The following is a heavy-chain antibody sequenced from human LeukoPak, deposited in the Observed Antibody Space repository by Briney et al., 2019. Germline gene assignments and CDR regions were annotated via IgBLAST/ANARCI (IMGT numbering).Heavy chain of an antibody. V-gene: IGHV3-30-3*01. J-gene: IGHJ5*01. CDR3: ARVAVAGPTGWFDS. CDR1: GFTFSSYA. CDR2: ISYDGSNK. Sequence: PGGSLRLSCAASGFTFSSYAMHWVRQAPGKGLEWVAVISYDGSNKYYADSVKGRFTISRDNSKNTLYLQMSSLTNEDTAVYYCARVAVAGPTGWFDSWGQGTLVTVSS. D-gene: IGHD6-19*01.